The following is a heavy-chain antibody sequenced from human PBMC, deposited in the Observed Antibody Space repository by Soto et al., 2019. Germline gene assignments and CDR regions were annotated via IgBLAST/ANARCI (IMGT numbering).Heavy chain of an antibody. V-gene: IGHV3-30*03. CDR2: ISNDGNNK. D-gene: IGHD6-19*01. Sequence: QVQLVESGGGVVQPGRSLRLSCAASGFRFSNYGMHWARQAPGKGLEWVAVISNDGNNKQYADSVKGRFTISRDNSKNTLYLQMNSLRGEDTAVYFCATDGPGKQSLVGYYFDSWGQGTLVTVSS. J-gene: IGHJ4*02. CDR1: GFRFSNYG. CDR3: ATDGPGKQSLVGYYFDS.